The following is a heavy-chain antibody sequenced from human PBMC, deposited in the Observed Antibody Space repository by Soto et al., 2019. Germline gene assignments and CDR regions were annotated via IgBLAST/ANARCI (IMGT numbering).Heavy chain of an antibody. CDR3: ARHPLPSISSYPR. Sequence: AESLSLTCTVSEGFFSSISYYWGWVRQPPGKRLEWIGSIYYSGSTYYNPSLKSRVTISVDTSKHQFSLKLSSVTAADTAVYYSARHPLPSISSYPRWGQGTLVTVSS. V-gene: IGHV4-39*01. CDR2: IYYSGST. J-gene: IGHJ4*02. CDR1: EGFFSSISYY. D-gene: IGHD3-3*01.